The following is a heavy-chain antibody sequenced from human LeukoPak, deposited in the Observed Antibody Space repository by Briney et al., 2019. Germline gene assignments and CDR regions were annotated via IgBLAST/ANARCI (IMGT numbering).Heavy chain of an antibody. Sequence: GRSLRLSCAASGFTFSDYAMDWVRQAPGKGLEWVSAISSNSAYIYYADSVKGRFTISRDNAKNSVSLQMNSLRAEDTAVYYCARIFRYQMVDYYALDVWGQGTTVTVSS. D-gene: IGHD2-2*01. CDR3: ARIFRYQMVDYYALDV. V-gene: IGHV3-21*01. J-gene: IGHJ6*02. CDR1: GFTFSDYA. CDR2: ISSNSAYI.